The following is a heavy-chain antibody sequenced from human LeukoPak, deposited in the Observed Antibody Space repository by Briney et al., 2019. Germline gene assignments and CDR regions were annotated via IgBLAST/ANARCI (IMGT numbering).Heavy chain of an antibody. J-gene: IGHJ4*02. V-gene: IGHV4-4*07. Sequence: SETLSLTCTVSGASISSYYWSWIRQPAGKGLEWIGRIYTSGSTNYNPSLKSRVTMSVDTSKNQFSLRLSSVTAPDTAVYYCARVLSSSGYCSGGSCYYFDYWGQGTLVTVSS. D-gene: IGHD2-15*01. CDR3: ARVLSSSGYCSGGSCYYFDY. CDR2: IYTSGST. CDR1: GASISSYY.